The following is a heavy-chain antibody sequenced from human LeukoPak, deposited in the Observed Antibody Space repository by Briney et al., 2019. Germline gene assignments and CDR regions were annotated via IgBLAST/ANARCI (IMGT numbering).Heavy chain of an antibody. V-gene: IGHV3-13*01. D-gene: IGHD3-9*01. J-gene: IGHJ4*02. Sequence: PGGSLRLSCAASGFTFSSYDMHWVRQATGKGLEWVSAIGTAGDTYYPGSVKGRFTISRENAKNSLYLQMNSLRAGGTAVYYCARGKGIFDILTGYYSHFDYWGQGTLVTVSS. CDR1: GFTFSSYD. CDR3: ARGKGIFDILTGYYSHFDY. CDR2: IGTAGDT.